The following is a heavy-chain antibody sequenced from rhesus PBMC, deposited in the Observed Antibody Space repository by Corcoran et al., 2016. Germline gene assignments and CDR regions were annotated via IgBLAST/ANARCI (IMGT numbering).Heavy chain of an antibody. J-gene: IGHJ2*01. V-gene: IGHV4S10*01. CDR3: ARYDVSGWYYWYFDL. CDR1: GGSISDSYR. D-gene: IGHD6-31*01. CDR2: IYGNSAST. Sequence: QVQLQESGPGVVKPSETLSLTCAVSGGSISDSYRWSWIRQPPGKGLEWIGYIYGNSASTNYNPSLKNRVIISKDTSKNQFSLKLSFVTAADTAVYYCARYDVSGWYYWYFDLWGPGTPITISS.